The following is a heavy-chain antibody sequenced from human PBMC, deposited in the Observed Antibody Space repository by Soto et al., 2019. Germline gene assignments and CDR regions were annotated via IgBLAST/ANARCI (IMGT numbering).Heavy chain of an antibody. CDR2: ISAHNGNT. V-gene: IGHV1-18*01. D-gene: IGHD1-1*01. CDR1: GYTFTSYG. CDR3: ARGRYGDY. Sequence: QVHLVQSGAEVKKPGASVKVSCKASGYTFTSYGITWVRQAPGQGLEWMGWISAHNGNTDYAQKLQGRVIVTRDTSTSTAYMELRSLSSDDTAVYYCARGRYGDYWGQGALVTASS. J-gene: IGHJ4*02.